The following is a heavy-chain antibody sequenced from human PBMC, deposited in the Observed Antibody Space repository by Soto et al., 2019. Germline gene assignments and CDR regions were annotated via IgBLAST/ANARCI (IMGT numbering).Heavy chain of an antibody. V-gene: IGHV3-23*01. D-gene: IGHD3-22*01. CDR1: GFTFSSYA. CDR3: AKASGYYNSGVYYFDY. Sequence: GGSLRLSCAASGFTFSSYAMSWVLQAPGKGLEWVSAISGSGGSTYYADSVKGRFTISRDNSKNTLYLQMNSLRAEDTAVYYCAKASGYYNSGVYYFDYWGQGTLVTVSS. CDR2: ISGSGGST. J-gene: IGHJ4*02.